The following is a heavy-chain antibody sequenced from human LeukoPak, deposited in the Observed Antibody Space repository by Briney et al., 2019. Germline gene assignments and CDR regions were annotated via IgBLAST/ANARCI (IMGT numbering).Heavy chain of an antibody. V-gene: IGHV4-34*01. D-gene: IGHD3-10*01. CDR3: ARGYGSGRYYGY. Sequence: PSDTLSLTGAVYGGSFSGCYWSWILQPPGKGLEWIGEINRGGSTNYNPSLKSRVTISVDTSKNQFSLKLISVTAADTAVYYCARGYGSGRYYGYWGQGTLVTVSS. CDR2: INRGGST. CDR1: GGSFSGCY. J-gene: IGHJ4*02.